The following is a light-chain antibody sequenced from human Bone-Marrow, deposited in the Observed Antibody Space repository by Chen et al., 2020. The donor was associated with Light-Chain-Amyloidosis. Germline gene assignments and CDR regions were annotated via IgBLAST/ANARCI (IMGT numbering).Light chain of an antibody. CDR2: RDT. CDR1: DLPTKY. V-gene: IGLV3-25*03. J-gene: IGLJ2*01. CDR3: QSADSSGTYEVI. Sequence: SQLTQPPSVSVSPGQTARITCSGDDLPTKYAYWYQQKPGQAPVLVIHRDTERPSGISERFSGSSSGTTATLTISGVQAEDEADYHCQSADSSGTYEVIFGGGTKLTVL.